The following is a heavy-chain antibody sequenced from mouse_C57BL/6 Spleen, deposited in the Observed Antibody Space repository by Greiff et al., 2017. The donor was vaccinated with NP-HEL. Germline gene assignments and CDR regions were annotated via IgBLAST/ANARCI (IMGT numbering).Heavy chain of an antibody. J-gene: IGHJ4*01. CDR2: IDPANGNT. CDR3: ALAITTVVEGYAMDY. D-gene: IGHD1-1*01. V-gene: IGHV14-3*01. CDR1: GFNIKNTY. Sequence: EVQLVESVAELVRPGASVKLSCTASGFNIKNTYMHWVKQRPEQGLEWIGRIDPANGNTKYAPKFQGKATITADTSSNTAYLQLSSLTSEDTAIYYCALAITTVVEGYAMDYWGQGTSVTVSS.